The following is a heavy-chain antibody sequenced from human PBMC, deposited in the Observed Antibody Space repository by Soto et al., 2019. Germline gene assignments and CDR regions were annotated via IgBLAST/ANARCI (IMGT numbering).Heavy chain of an antibody. V-gene: IGHV6-1*01. CDR1: GDSVSSNSAA. CDR2: TYYRSRWYN. Sequence: QTLSLTCAISGDSVSSNSAAWNWIRQSPSRGLEWLGRTYYRSRWYNDYAVSVRSRITVNPDTSKNQFSLQLTSVTPEDTAVYYCAGTTSHYWYYMDVWGKGTKVTVSS. D-gene: IGHD1-7*01. CDR3: AGTTSHYWYYMDV. J-gene: IGHJ6*03.